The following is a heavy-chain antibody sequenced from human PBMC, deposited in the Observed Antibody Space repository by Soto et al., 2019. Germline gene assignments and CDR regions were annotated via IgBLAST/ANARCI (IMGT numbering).Heavy chain of an antibody. CDR2: IYHGGST. Sequence: ETRTLTRAVLGFSNSSGHHRGWLPEPPGQGPEWVGSIYHGGSTYYNPSLNSRVTLSIDMTNNHVSLILNSVTAADTAVYYCARVGPWVPYYYDSSPYTFENWFDPWGQGTLVTVSS. V-gene: IGHV4-38-2*01. D-gene: IGHD3-22*01. CDR1: GFSNSSGHH. CDR3: ARVGPWVPYYYDSSPYTFENWFDP. J-gene: IGHJ5*02.